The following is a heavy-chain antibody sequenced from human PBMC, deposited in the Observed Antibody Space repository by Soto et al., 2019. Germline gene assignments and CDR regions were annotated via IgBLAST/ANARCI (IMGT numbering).Heavy chain of an antibody. Sequence: GGSLRLSCAASGFTFTRYSMNWVRQAPGKGLEWVSSISSTTNYIYYGDSMKGRFTISRDNAKNSLYLEMNSLRAEDTAVYYCARESEDLTSNFDYWAREPWSPSPQ. V-gene: IGHV3-21*06. CDR1: GFTFTRYS. CDR3: ARESEDLTSNFDY. J-gene: IGHJ4*02. CDR2: ISSTTNYI.